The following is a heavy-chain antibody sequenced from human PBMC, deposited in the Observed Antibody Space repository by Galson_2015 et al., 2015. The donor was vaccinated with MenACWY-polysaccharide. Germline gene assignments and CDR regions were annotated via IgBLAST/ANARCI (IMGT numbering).Heavy chain of an antibody. J-gene: IGHJ4*02. D-gene: IGHD6-6*01. CDR3: AKVGPSSGGTYFDY. CDR2: INAGNGNT. CDR1: GYTFTSYA. V-gene: IGHV1-3*01. Sequence: SVKVSCKAFGYTFTSYAIHWVRQAPGQRLEWMGWINAGNGNTKYSQNFQGRVTITRDTSASTAYMELSSLRSEDTAVYYCAKVGPSSGGTYFDYWGQGSLVTVSS.